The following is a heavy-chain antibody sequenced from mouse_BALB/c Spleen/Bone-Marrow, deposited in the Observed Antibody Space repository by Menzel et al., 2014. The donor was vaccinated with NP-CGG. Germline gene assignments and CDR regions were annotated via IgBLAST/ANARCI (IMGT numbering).Heavy chain of an antibody. J-gene: IGHJ3*01. D-gene: IGHD2-14*01. CDR3: ARDGDYRYAWFAY. Sequence: EVMLVESGGGLVKPGGSLKLSCAASGSTFSDYYMYWVRQTPEKRLEWVATISDGGTYTYCPDSVKGRFTISRDNAKNNLYLQMSSLKSEDTAMYYCARDGDYRYAWFAYWGQGTLVTVSA. CDR1: GSTFSDYY. V-gene: IGHV5-4*02. CDR2: ISDGGTYT.